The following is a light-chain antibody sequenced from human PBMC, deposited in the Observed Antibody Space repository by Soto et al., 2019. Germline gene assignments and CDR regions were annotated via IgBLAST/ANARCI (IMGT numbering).Light chain of an antibody. Sequence: SVLTQPPSVSGAPGQRVTISCTGSSSNIGAGYDVHWYQQLPGTAPKLLIYGNSNRPSGVPDRFFGSKSGTSASLAITGLQAEDEADYYCQSYDSSLRVVFGGGTKLTV. V-gene: IGLV1-40*01. J-gene: IGLJ2*01. CDR3: QSYDSSLRVV. CDR1: SSNIGAGYD. CDR2: GNS.